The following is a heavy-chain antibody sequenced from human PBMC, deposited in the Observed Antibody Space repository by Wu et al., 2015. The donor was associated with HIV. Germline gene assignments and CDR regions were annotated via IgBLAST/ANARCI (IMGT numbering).Heavy chain of an antibody. J-gene: IGHJ3*02. Sequence: QVQLVQPGAEVKKPGAAVRVSCKTSGYTFSDYYIHWVRQVPGQGLQWMGWINPDSGSTHYAQKFQGRVTMTRGTSINTAYMDLSGLKSDDTAVYFCARSLVVAGTTYDIFDTWGQGTMLTV. V-gene: IGHV1-2*02. CDR2: INPDSGST. CDR1: GYTFSDYY. D-gene: IGHD6-19*01. CDR3: ARSLVVAGTTYDIFDT.